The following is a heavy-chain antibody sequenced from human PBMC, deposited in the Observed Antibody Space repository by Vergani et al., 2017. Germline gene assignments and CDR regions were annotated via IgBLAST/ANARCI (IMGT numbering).Heavy chain of an antibody. CDR2: IYYSGST. CDR1: GGSISSGGYY. D-gene: IGHD3-10*01. Sequence: QVQLQESGPGLVKPSQTLSLTCTVSGGSISSGGYYWSWIRQHPGKGLEWIGYIYYSGSTYYNPSLKSRVTISVETSKNQFSLKLSSVTAADTAVYYCARERRGPYNWFDPWGQGTLVTVSS. V-gene: IGHV4-31*03. J-gene: IGHJ5*02. CDR3: ARERRGPYNWFDP.